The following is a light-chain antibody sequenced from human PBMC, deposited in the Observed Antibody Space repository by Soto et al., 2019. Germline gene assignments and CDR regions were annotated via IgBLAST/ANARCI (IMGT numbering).Light chain of an antibody. CDR2: EAS. Sequence: DIQMSQSPSTLSASVGDRVTITCRASQSISTWLAWYQQKPGKAPKLLIYEASTLESGVPSTFSGSGSGTEFTLTINSLQPDDFATYYCQQSNTYPWTFGQGTKVDIK. V-gene: IGKV1-5*03. CDR1: QSISTW. J-gene: IGKJ1*01. CDR3: QQSNTYPWT.